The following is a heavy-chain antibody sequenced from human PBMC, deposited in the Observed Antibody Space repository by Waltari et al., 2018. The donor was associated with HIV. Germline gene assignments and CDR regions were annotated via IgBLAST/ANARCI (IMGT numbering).Heavy chain of an antibody. D-gene: IGHD2-15*01. Sequence: QLQLQESGPGLVKPSETLSITGTVSGGSISSSSYYWGWIRQPPGKGLEWIGSIYYSGSTYYNPSLKSRVTISVDTSKNQFSLKLSSVTAADTAVYYCARTYCSGGSCYSNYFHYWGQGTLVTVSS. CDR3: ARTYCSGGSCYSNYFHY. J-gene: IGHJ4*02. CDR2: IYYSGST. V-gene: IGHV4-39*07. CDR1: GGSISSSSYY.